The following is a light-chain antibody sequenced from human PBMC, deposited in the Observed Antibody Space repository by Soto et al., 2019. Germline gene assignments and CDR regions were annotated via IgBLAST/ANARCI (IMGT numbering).Light chain of an antibody. CDR3: RQYDGYSWT. CDR1: QSISSW. V-gene: IGKV1-5*01. J-gene: IGKJ1*01. CDR2: DAS. Sequence: DIPMTQSPSTLSASVGDRVTITCRASQSISSWLAWYQQKPGKAPKLLIYDASSLESGVPARFGGSGSGTEFTLTINSLQPDEFATYDCRQYDGYSWTFGQGTKVEIK.